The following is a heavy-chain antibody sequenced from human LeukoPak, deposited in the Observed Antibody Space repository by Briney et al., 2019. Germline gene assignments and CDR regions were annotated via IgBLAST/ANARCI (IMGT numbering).Heavy chain of an antibody. CDR1: GGSISSGDYY. CDR2: IYYSGST. J-gene: IGHJ3*02. D-gene: IGHD3-16*02. Sequence: SETLSLTCTVSGGSISSGDYYWSWIRQPPGKGLEWIGYIYYSGSTYYNPSLKSRVTISVDTSKNQFSLKLSSVTAADTAVYYCASSSIMIMFGGVIATFDIWGQGTMVTVSS. V-gene: IGHV4-30-4*01. CDR3: ASSSIMIMFGGVIATFDI.